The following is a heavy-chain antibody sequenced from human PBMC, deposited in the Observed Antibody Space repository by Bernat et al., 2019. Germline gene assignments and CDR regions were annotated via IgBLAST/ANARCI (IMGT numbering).Heavy chain of an antibody. D-gene: IGHD5-12*01. J-gene: IGHJ4*02. V-gene: IGHV3-30*02. Sequence: QVQLVESGGGVVQPGGSVRLSCAASGFTFTSYGMHWIRQAPGKGLEWVAYVRYDGSNKYYADSGKGRFTISTDNSKNTLYLKMNSLRAEDTAVYYCVKDASGMVATYWGQGTLVTVSS. CDR2: VRYDGSNK. CDR1: GFTFTSYG. CDR3: VKDASGMVATY.